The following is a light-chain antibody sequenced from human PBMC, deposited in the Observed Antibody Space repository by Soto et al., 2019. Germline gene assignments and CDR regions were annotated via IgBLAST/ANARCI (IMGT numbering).Light chain of an antibody. CDR2: EVS. J-gene: IGLJ3*02. CDR3: TSYTTSSTWV. Sequence: QSALTQPASVSGSPGQSITISCTGTSSDIGAYNYVSWYQQYPGKAPKLMISEVSNRPSGVSNRFSGSKSGNTASLTISGLRAEDEANYYCTSYTTSSTWVFGGGTKLTVL. CDR1: SSDIGAYNY. V-gene: IGLV2-14*01.